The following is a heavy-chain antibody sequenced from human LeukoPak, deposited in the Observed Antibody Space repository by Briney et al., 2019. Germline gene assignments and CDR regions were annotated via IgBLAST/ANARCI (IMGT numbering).Heavy chain of an antibody. CDR2: IIPILGIA. CDR3: AREYAQWLVRSGSWFDP. CDR1: GGTFSSYA. V-gene: IGHV1-69*04. Sequence: SVKVSCKASGGTFSSYAISWVRQAPGQGLEWMGRIIPILGIANYAQKSQGRVTITADKSTSTAYMELSSLRSEDTAVYYCAREYAQWLVRSGSWFDPWGQGTLVTVSS. D-gene: IGHD6-19*01. J-gene: IGHJ5*02.